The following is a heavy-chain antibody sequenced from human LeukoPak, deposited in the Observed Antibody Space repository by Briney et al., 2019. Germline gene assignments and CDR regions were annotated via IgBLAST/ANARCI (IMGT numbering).Heavy chain of an antibody. CDR3: TTALPEMIVQRKRHDY. Sequence: GGSLRLSCAASGFTFGSYRTSWVRRAPGKGLEWVANIKQDGGEKYYVDSVKGRFTISRDNAKNSLYLQMNSLKTEDTAVYYCTTALPEMIVQRKRHDYWGQGTLVTVSS. CDR1: GFTFGSYR. CDR2: IKQDGGEK. V-gene: IGHV3-7*03. J-gene: IGHJ4*02. D-gene: IGHD3-22*01.